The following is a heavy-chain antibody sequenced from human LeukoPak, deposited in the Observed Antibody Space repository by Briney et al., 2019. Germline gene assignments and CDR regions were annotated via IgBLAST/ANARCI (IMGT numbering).Heavy chain of an antibody. CDR3: ARADDDYESDY. Sequence: SETLFLTCAVYGGSFSGYYWSWIRQPPGKGLEWIGEINHGGSTNYNSSLKSRVTISVDKFKNQFSLKLSSVTAADTAVYYCARADDDYESDYWGQGTLVTVSS. CDR1: GGSFSGYY. V-gene: IGHV4-34*01. CDR2: INHGGST. J-gene: IGHJ4*02. D-gene: IGHD4-17*01.